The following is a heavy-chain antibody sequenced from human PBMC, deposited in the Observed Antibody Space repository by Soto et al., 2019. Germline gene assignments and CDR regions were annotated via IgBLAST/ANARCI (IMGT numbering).Heavy chain of an antibody. V-gene: IGHV1-8*01. Sequence: QVQLVQSGAEVKKPGASVKVSCKASGYTXXXXXXXXXRQATGQGLEWMGWMNPNSGNTGYAQKFQGRVTMTRNTSXXXAYMELSSLRSEDTAVYYCARESARRAIDYWGQGTLVTVSS. CDR1: GYTXXXXX. CDR3: ARESARRAIDY. CDR2: MNPNSGNT. J-gene: IGHJ4*02.